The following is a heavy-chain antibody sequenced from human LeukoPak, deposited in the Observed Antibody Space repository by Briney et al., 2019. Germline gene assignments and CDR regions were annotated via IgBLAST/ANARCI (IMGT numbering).Heavy chain of an antibody. CDR1: GFTFSNAW. D-gene: IGHD2-2*01. V-gene: IGHV3-15*01. J-gene: IGHJ4*02. Sequence: GGSLRLSCAASGFTFSNAWMSWVRQAPGKGLEWVGRIKSKTDGGTTDNAAHVKGRFTISRDDSKNTLYLQMHSLNTEHTAVYYCTALVPAAISPHYWGQGTLVTVSS. CDR3: TALVPAAISPHY. CDR2: IKSKTDGGTT.